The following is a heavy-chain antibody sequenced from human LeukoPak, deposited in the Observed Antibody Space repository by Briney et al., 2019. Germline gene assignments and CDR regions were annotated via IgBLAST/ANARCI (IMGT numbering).Heavy chain of an antibody. CDR1: GFTFSSYG. CDR3: ATAFIAVAGANFQH. Sequence: HPGGSLRLSCAASGFTFSSYGMHWVRQAPGKGLEWVAVISYDGSNKYYADSVKGRFTISRDNSKNTLYLQMNSLRPEDTAVYYCATAFIAVAGANFQHWGQGTLVTVSS. D-gene: IGHD6-19*01. J-gene: IGHJ1*01. CDR2: ISYDGSNK. V-gene: IGHV3-30*03.